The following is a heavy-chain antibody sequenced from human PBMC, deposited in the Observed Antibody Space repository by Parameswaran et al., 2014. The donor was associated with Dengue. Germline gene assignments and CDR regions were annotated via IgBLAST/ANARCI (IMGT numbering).Heavy chain of an antibody. J-gene: IGHJ5*02. D-gene: IGHD3-3*02. CDR3: AKEAIFGPTRYFDP. V-gene: IGHV3-21*01. Sequence: VRQAPGKGLEWVSSIDSSSDDMYYADSVKGRFTISRDDSKNTLFLHMYSLRVEDTAVYFCAKEAIFGPTRYFDPWGPGTLVTVSS. CDR2: IDSSSDDM.